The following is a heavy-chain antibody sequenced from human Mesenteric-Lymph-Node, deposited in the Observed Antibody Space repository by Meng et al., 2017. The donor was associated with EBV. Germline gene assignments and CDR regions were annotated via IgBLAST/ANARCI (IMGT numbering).Heavy chain of an antibody. J-gene: IGHJ4*02. CDR1: GESFSGYY. CDR3: ARLGNGH. V-gene: IGHV4-34*01. Sequence: QGQVQQWGSGMLQLSETLALTCAVYGESFSGYYWSWIRQPPGKGLEWIGEINHSGTTNYNPSLESRVTISVDTSKNQLSLKLTSPTAADTAVYYCARLGNGHWGQGTLVTVSS. CDR2: INHSGTT.